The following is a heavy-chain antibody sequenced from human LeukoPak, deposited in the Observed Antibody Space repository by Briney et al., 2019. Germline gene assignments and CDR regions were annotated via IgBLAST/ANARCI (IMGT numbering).Heavy chain of an antibody. CDR3: ARGLEMATIKT. CDR2: MNPNSGNT. CDR1: GYTFTSYD. D-gene: IGHD5-12*01. V-gene: IGHV1-8*01. J-gene: IGHJ5*02. Sequence: GASVKVSCKASGYTFTSYDINWVRQATGQGLEWMGWMNPNSGNTGYAQKFQGRVTITADKSTSTAYMELSSLRSEDTAVYYCARGLEMATIKTWGQGTLVTVSS.